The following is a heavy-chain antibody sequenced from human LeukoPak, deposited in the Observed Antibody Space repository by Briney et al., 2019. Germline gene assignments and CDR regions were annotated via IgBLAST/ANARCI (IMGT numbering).Heavy chain of an antibody. CDR1: GFTFSSSA. Sequence: GGSLRLSCAASGFTFSSSAMSWVRQAPGKGLEWVSAISNNGGYTYYADSVRGRFTISRDNSKSTLCLQMNSLRAEDAAVYYCAQQVGYCSSGNCYFTYWGQGTLVTVSS. V-gene: IGHV3-23*01. J-gene: IGHJ1*01. D-gene: IGHD2-15*01. CDR2: ISNNGGYT. CDR3: AQQVGYCSSGNCYFTY.